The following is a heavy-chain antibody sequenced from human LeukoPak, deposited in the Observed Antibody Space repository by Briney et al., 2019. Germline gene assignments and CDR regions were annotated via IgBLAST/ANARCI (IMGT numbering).Heavy chain of an antibody. CDR1: GFTFSSYA. Sequence: AGGSLRLSCAASGFTFSSYAMHWIRQAPGKGLEWVAVISYDGSNKYYADSVKGRFTISRDNSKNTLYLQMNSLRAEDTAVYYCARSPGGYCSSTSCLPLDYWGQGTLVTVSS. CDR2: ISYDGSNK. J-gene: IGHJ4*02. V-gene: IGHV3-30-3*01. D-gene: IGHD2-2*01. CDR3: ARSPGGYCSSTSCLPLDY.